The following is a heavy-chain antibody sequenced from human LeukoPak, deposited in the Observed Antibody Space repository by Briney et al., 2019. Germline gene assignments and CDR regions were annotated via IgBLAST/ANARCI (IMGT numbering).Heavy chain of an antibody. CDR2: INSDGSST. V-gene: IGHV3-74*01. Sequence: GGSLRLSCAASGFSFSSYWMHWVRQAPGKGLVCVSRINSDGSSTSYADSVKGRFTISRDNAKNTLYLQMNSLRAEDTAVYYCARGGESSSGWYSNWFDPWGQGTLVTASS. CDR3: ARGGESSSGWYSNWFDP. J-gene: IGHJ5*02. D-gene: IGHD6-19*01. CDR1: GFSFSSYW.